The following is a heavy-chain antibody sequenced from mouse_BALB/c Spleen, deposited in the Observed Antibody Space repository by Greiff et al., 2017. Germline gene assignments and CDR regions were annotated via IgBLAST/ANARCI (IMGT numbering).Heavy chain of an antibody. V-gene: IGHV1-63*02. D-gene: IGHD1-2*01. J-gene: IGHJ2*01. Sequence: VMLVESGAELVRPGTSVKMSCKAAGYTFTNYWIGWVKQRPGHGLEWIGDIYPGGGYTNYNEKFKGKATLTADTSSSTAYMQLSSLTSEDSAIYYCARWEGRDGYDYFDYWGQGTTLTVSS. CDR2: IYPGGGYT. CDR1: GYTFTNYW. CDR3: ARWEGRDGYDYFDY.